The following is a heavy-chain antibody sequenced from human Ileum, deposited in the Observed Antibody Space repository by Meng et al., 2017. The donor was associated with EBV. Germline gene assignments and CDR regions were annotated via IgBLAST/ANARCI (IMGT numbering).Heavy chain of an antibody. V-gene: IGHV4-4*02. D-gene: IGHD2-8*01. CDR2: IHHTRGP. Sequence: HRHGLGPGLWGPSGTLSITCSVSGDSISNEHWWSWVRQSPGKGLEWIGEIHHTRGPNYNPSLKSRVIISVDKSNNHFSLRLSAVTAADTAVYYCASNGAFSLDHWGQGTLVTASS. CDR3: ASNGAFSLDH. CDR1: GDSISNEHW. J-gene: IGHJ4*02.